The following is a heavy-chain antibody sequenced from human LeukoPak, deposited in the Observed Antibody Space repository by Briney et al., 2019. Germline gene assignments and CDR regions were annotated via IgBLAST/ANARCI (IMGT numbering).Heavy chain of an antibody. Sequence: PGGTLRLSCTASGFTFSTFGMSWVRQAPGKGLEWVSAISDSGDNTYYADSVKGRFTISRDNANNSLYLQMNSLRAEDTAVYYCAGDRYGDYDFDYWGQGTLVTVSS. J-gene: IGHJ4*02. D-gene: IGHD4-17*01. V-gene: IGHV3-23*01. CDR1: GFTFSTFG. CDR3: AGDRYGDYDFDY. CDR2: ISDSGDNT.